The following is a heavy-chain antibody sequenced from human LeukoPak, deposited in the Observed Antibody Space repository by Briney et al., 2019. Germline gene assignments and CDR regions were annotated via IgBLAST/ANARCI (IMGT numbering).Heavy chain of an antibody. Sequence: NPSETLSLTCTVSGGSISSSSYYWGWIRQPPGKGLEWIGSIYYSGSTYYNPSLKSRVTISVDTSKNQFSLKLSSVTAADTAVYYCARGNEERAFDIWGQGTMVTVSS. V-gene: IGHV4-39*07. J-gene: IGHJ3*02. CDR2: IYYSGST. CDR3: ARGNEERAFDI. CDR1: GGSISSSSYY.